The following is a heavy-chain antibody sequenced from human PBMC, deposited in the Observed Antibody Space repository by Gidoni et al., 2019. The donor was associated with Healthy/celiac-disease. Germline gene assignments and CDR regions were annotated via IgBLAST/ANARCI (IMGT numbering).Heavy chain of an antibody. V-gene: IGHV3-30*18. D-gene: IGHD2-21*02. Sequence: QVQPVESGGGVVQPGRSLRLSCAASGFTFSSYGMHWVRQAPGKGLEWVAVISYDGSNKYYADSVKGRFTISRDNSKNTLYLQMNSLRAEDTAVYYCAKAIAYCGGDCPPQDDAFDIWGQGTMVTVSS. CDR3: AKAIAYCGGDCPPQDDAFDI. CDR2: ISYDGSNK. J-gene: IGHJ3*02. CDR1: GFTFSSYG.